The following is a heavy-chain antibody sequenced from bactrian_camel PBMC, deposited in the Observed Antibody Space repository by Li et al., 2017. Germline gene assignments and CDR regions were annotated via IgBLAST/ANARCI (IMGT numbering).Heavy chain of an antibody. J-gene: IGHJ4*01. CDR3: AVDWRGYYHIPY. V-gene: IGHV3S40*01. CDR1: LFSYPY. CDR2: INRAGDMT. Sequence: DVQLVESGGGLVQPGGSLRLSCTSSLFSYPYMTWVRQGPGKGLEWVSGINRAGDMTDYADSVKGRFTISRDNAKNTLYLQMNSLESGDTAVYYCAVDWRGYYHIPYWGLGTQVTVS. D-gene: IGHD1*01.